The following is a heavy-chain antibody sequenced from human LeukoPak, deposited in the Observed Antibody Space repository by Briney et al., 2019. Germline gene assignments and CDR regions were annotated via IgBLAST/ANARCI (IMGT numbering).Heavy chain of an antibody. J-gene: IGHJ4*02. V-gene: IGHV1-2*06. CDR2: INPNSGGT. Sequence: GASVKVSCKASGYTFTGYYMHWVRQAPGQGLEWMGRINPNSGGTNYAQKFQGRVTMTRDTSISTAYMELSRLRSDDTAVYYCARVAYDYVWGSYRIFGYWGQGTLVTVSS. CDR3: ARVAYDYVWGSYRIFGY. D-gene: IGHD3-16*02. CDR1: GYTFTGYY.